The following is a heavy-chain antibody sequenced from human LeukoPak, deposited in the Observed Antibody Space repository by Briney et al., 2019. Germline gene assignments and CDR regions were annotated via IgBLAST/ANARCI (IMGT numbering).Heavy chain of an antibody. Sequence: GGSLRLSCVASGFTFSSYWMHWVRQAPGKGLVWVSRIHLDGTTTTYADSVRGRFTISRDNAKNTLYLQMNSLTAEDTAVYYCARDANGSYFDYWGQGTLVTVSS. D-gene: IGHD2-8*01. CDR3: ARDANGSYFDY. CDR2: IHLDGTTT. CDR1: GFTFSSYW. V-gene: IGHV3-74*01. J-gene: IGHJ4*02.